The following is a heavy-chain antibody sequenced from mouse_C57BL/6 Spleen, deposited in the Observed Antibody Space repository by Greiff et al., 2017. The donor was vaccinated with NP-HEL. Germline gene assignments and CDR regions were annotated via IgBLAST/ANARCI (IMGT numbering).Heavy chain of an antibody. CDR1: GYTFTSYW. CDR3: ARYYYGSSFFDC. V-gene: IGHV1-64*01. D-gene: IGHD1-1*01. CDR2: IHPNSGST. J-gene: IGHJ2*01. Sequence: QVQLQQPGAELVKPGASVKLSCKASGYTFTSYWMHWVKQRPGQGLEWIGMIHPNSGSTNYNEKFKSKATLTVDQSSCTAYMQLSSLTSEDSAVYYCARYYYGSSFFDCWGQGTTLTVSS.